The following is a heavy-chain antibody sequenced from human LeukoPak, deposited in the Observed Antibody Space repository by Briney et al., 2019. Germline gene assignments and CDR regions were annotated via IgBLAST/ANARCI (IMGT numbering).Heavy chain of an antibody. CDR2: IKQDESGK. CDR1: GFTFSSFW. D-gene: IGHD3-10*01. Sequence: PGGSLRLSCAASGFTFSSFWMTWVRQTPGMGLEWVANIKQDESGKYYADSVKGRFTISRDNAQNSLYLQMNSLRAEDTAVYYCARVGYGSGSSPVDYWGQGTLVTVSS. V-gene: IGHV3-7*03. J-gene: IGHJ4*02. CDR3: ARVGYGSGSSPVDY.